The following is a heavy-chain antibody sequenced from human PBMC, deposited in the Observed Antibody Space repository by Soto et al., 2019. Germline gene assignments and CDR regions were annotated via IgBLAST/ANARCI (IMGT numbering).Heavy chain of an antibody. V-gene: IGHV3-15*07. J-gene: IGHJ6*02. Sequence: EVQLVESGGGLVKPGGSLRLACAASGFTLRTAWMNWVRQAPGKGLEWVGRIKRESDGGTTDYGVSVRGRFTISRDESQNTLYLQMNCLGTEDTAVYYCASEPYFYDSSGVDVWGQGTTVTVSS. CDR1: GFTLRTAW. CDR2: IKRESDGGTT. CDR3: ASEPYFYDSSGVDV.